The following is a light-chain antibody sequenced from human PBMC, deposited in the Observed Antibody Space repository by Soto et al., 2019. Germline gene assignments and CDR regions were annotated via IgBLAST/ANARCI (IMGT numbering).Light chain of an antibody. CDR3: QQSYSPRYI. CDR1: QTIGSY. V-gene: IGKV1-39*01. Sequence: DIQMTQSPSSLSASVGDRVTITCRASQTIGSYLNWYQHKPGKPPQLLIYAASSLQSGVLSRFSGSGSGTEFTLNISSLQPEDFAGYYCQQSYSPRYIFGQGTKLELK. CDR2: AAS. J-gene: IGKJ2*01.